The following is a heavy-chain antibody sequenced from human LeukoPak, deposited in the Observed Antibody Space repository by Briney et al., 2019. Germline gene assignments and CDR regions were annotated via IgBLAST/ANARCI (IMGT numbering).Heavy chain of an antibody. CDR1: GITLSNYG. Sequence: GGSLRLSCAVSGITLSNYGMSWVRQAPGKGLEWVAGISDSGGSTNYADSVKGRFTISRDNPKNTLYLQMDSLRAEDTAVYFCAKRGVVIRVILVGFHKEAYYFDSWGQGALVTVSS. CDR3: AKRGVVIRVILVGFHKEAYYFDS. J-gene: IGHJ4*02. CDR2: ISDSGGST. V-gene: IGHV3-23*01. D-gene: IGHD3-22*01.